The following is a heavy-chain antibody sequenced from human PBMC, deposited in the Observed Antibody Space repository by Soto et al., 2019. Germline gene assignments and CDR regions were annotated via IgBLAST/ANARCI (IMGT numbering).Heavy chain of an antibody. CDR3: ATVLIVGATIDYYYYGMDV. Sequence: GASVKVSCKVSGYTLTELSRHWVRQAPGKGLEWMGGFDPEDGETIYAQKFQGRVTMTEDTSTDTAYMELSSLRSEDTAVYYCATVLIVGATIDYYYYGMDVWGQGTTVTVSS. CDR1: GYTLTELS. V-gene: IGHV1-24*01. J-gene: IGHJ6*02. D-gene: IGHD1-26*01. CDR2: FDPEDGET.